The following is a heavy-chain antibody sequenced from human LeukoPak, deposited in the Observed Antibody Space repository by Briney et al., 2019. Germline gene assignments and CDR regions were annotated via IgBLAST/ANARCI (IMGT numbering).Heavy chain of an antibody. D-gene: IGHD3-3*01. CDR2: IYTSGST. J-gene: IGHJ4*02. V-gene: IGHV4-4*07. CDR1: GGSISSYY. Sequence: SETLSLTCTVSGGSISSYYWSWLRQPAGKGLEWIGRIYTSGSTNYNPSLKSRVTMSVDTSKNQFSLKLSSVTAADTAVYYCARERTGITIFGVVDYWGQGTLVTVSS. CDR3: ARERTGITIFGVVDY.